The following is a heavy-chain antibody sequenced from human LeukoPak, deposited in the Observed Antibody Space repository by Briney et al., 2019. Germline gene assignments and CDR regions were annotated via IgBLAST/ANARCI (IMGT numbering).Heavy chain of an antibody. D-gene: IGHD2-2*02. J-gene: IGHJ3*02. CDR1: GFTFSRHG. Sequence: PGGTLRLSCAASGFTFSRHGMNWVRQAPGKGLEWVSVIYSGGSTYYADSVKGRFTISRDNAKNSLYLQMNSLRAEDTALYYCARRDIVVVPAAIIGAFDIWGQGTMVTVSS. CDR3: ARRDIVVVPAAIIGAFDI. CDR2: IYSGGST. V-gene: IGHV3-53*01.